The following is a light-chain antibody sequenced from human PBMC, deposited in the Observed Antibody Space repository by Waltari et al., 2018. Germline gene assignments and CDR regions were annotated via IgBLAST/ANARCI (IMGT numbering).Light chain of an antibody. CDR2: KND. V-gene: IGLV1-44*01. Sequence: QSVLTQPPSASGTPGQRVTISCSGSNSNIGSNPVSWYQQFPGTAPKLVIYKNDQRPSGVPDRFSASKSGNTASLTISGLQSEDEADYYCASHTSRGTWVFGGGTKVTVL. CDR3: ASHTSRGTWV. J-gene: IGLJ3*02. CDR1: NSNIGSNP.